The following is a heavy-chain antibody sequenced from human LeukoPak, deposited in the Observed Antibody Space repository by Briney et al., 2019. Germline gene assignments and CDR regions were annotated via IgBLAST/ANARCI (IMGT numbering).Heavy chain of an antibody. CDR3: TRRGYGSSRDD. CDR2: VRDKVDNYAT. J-gene: IGHJ4*02. D-gene: IGHD6-13*01. Sequence: GGSLRLSCAASGFTSSASAMHWVRQASGKGLEWVGRVRDKVDNYATAYAASVKGRFTVSRDASKNTAYLQMNSLKIEDTAVYYCTRRGYGSSRDDWGQGTLVTVSS. CDR1: GFTSSASA. V-gene: IGHV3-73*01.